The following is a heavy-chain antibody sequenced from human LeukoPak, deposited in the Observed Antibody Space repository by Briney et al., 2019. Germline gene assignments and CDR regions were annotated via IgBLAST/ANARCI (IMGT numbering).Heavy chain of an antibody. D-gene: IGHD3-3*01. CDR2: ISGSGGST. CDR1: GFTFSAYA. V-gene: IGHV3-23*01. J-gene: IGHJ4*02. CDR3: AKDTIKFTIPGYFDY. Sequence: GGSLRLSCAASGFTFSAYAMSWVRQAPGKGLEWVAAISGSGGSTYYADSVKGRFTISRDNSKNTLYLQMNSLRAEDTAVYYCAKDTIKFTIPGYFDYWGQGTLVTVSS.